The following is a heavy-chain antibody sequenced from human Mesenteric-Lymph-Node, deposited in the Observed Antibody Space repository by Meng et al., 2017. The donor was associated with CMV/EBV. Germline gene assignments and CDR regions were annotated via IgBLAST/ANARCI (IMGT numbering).Heavy chain of an antibody. D-gene: IGHD3-3*01. CDR2: IWYDGSNK. CDR1: GFTFSSYG. V-gene: IGHV3-30*02. Sequence: GGSLRLSCAASGFTFSSYGMHWVRQAPGKGLEWVAVIWYDGSNKYYADSVKGRFTISRDNSKNTLYLQMNSLRAEDTALYYCAKGPNYDFRSGYNWFDPWGQGTLVTVSS. J-gene: IGHJ5*02. CDR3: AKGPNYDFRSGYNWFDP.